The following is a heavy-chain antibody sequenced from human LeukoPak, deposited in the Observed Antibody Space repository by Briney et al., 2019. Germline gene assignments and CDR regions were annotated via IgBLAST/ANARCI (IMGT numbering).Heavy chain of an antibody. D-gene: IGHD2/OR15-2a*01. CDR3: ARDRGFYSTFNWFDP. V-gene: IGHV1-2*02. CDR2: INPNSGGT. Sequence: ASVKVSCKASGYTFTGYYMHWVRQAPGQGLEWMGWINPNSGGTNYAQKFQGRVTMTRDTSISTAYMELSSLRSDDTAMYFCARDRGFYSTFNWFDPWGQGTLVTVSS. CDR1: GYTFTGYY. J-gene: IGHJ5*02.